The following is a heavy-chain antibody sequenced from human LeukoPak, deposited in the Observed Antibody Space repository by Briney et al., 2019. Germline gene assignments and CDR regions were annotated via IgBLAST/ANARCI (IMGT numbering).Heavy chain of an antibody. CDR2: IYTSGST. Sequence: PSETLSLTCTVSGGSISSYYWSWIRQPAGKGLEWIGRIYTSGSTNYNPSLKSRVTISVDTSKNQFSLKLSSVTAADTAVYYCARGIFLGIPSKYYYYGMDVWGQGTTVTVSS. CDR3: ARGIFLGIPSKYYYYGMDV. V-gene: IGHV4-4*07. D-gene: IGHD7-27*01. J-gene: IGHJ6*02. CDR1: GGSISSYY.